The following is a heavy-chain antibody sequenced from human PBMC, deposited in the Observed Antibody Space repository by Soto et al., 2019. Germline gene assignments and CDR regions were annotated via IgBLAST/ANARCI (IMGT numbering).Heavy chain of an antibody. CDR2: IIPIFGTA. CDR3: AGAKTYYYGSGSYYWFDP. CDR1: GGTFSSYA. D-gene: IGHD3-10*01. J-gene: IGHJ5*02. V-gene: IGHV1-69*13. Sequence: ASVKISCKASGGTFSSYAISWVRQAPGQGLEWMGGIIPIFGTANYAQKFQGRVTITAEESTSTAYMEVSSLRSEYPAVYYCAGAKTYYYGSGSYYWFDPWGQGRLVTVSS.